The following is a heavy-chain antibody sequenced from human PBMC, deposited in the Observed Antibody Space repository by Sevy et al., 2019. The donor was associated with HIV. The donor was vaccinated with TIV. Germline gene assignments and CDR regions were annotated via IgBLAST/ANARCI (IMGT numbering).Heavy chain of an antibody. Sequence: GGSLRLSCAASGFTFDDYAMHWVRQVPGKGLEWVSGISWNSNSIGYADSVKGRVTISRENAKKSLYLQMNSLGTEDSALYYCAEATDPDYDFWSGIDHYYYAMDVWGQGTTVTVSS. CDR1: GFTFDDYA. J-gene: IGHJ6*02. V-gene: IGHV3-9*01. CDR3: AEATDPDYDFWSGIDHYYYAMDV. CDR2: ISWNSNSI. D-gene: IGHD3-3*01.